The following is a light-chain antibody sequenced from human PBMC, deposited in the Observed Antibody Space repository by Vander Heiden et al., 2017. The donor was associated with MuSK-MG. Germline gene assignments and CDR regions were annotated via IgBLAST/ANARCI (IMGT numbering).Light chain of an antibody. Sequence: QSVLTQPPSVSAAPGQKVTISCFGSSPNIWNNYVSWYQQLPGTAPKLRIYVNNKRPSGFPDRFPGSKSGTSATLGITGLQTGDEADYFCGTWDSSQSAGVFGTGTKVTVL. V-gene: IGLV1-51*02. J-gene: IGLJ1*01. CDR2: VNN. CDR1: SPNIWNNY. CDR3: GTWDSSQSAGV.